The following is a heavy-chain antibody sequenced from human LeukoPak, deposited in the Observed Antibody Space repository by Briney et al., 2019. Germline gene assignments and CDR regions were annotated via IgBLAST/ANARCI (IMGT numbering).Heavy chain of an antibody. J-gene: IGHJ4*02. Sequence: PGGSLRLSCAASEFPFGTSGMNWFRQAPGKGLEWVSFIGSSSAPIYYADSVKGRFTISRDNSKNTLYLQMNSLRAEDTAVYYCAKDLRDGYNSGDFYFDYWGQGTLVTVSS. D-gene: IGHD5-24*01. CDR3: AKDLRDGYNSGDFYFDY. V-gene: IGHV3-48*01. CDR1: EFPFGTSG. CDR2: IGSSSAPI.